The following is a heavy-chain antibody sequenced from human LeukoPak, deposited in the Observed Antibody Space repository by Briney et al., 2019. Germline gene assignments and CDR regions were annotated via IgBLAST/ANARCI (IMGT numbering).Heavy chain of an antibody. CDR2: IIPIFGTA. Sequence: GSSVKVSCKATGGTFSSYAISWVRQAPGQGLEWMGGIIPIFGTANYAQKFQGRVTITTDESTSTAYMELSSLRSEDTAVYYCARESFGVHNPGFDYWGQGTLVTVSS. V-gene: IGHV1-69*05. D-gene: IGHD3-16*01. CDR3: ARESFGVHNPGFDY. J-gene: IGHJ4*02. CDR1: GGTFSSYA.